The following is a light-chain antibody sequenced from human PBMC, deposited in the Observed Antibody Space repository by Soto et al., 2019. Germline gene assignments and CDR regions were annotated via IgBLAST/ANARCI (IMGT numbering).Light chain of an antibody. CDR2: DVS. V-gene: IGLV2-14*01. CDR1: SSDVGGYNY. J-gene: IGLJ1*01. CDR3: SSYTSSSTYV. Sequence: QSVLTQPASVSGSPGQSITISCTGTSSDVGGYNYVSWYQQHPGEAPKLMIYDVSNRPSGVSNRFSGSKSGNTASLTISGLQAEDEADYYCSSYTSSSTYVFGTGTQLTVL.